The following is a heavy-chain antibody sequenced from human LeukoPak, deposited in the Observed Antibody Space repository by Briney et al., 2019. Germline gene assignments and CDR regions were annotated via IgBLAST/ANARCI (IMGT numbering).Heavy chain of an antibody. CDR1: GFTVSSNY. CDR3: ARSSYSSSSSV. J-gene: IGHJ3*01. CDR2: IYSGGST. D-gene: IGHD6-6*01. V-gene: IGHV3-53*01. Sequence: GGSLRLSCAASGFTVSSNYMSWVHQAPGKGLEWVSVIYSGGSTYYADSVKGRFTISRDNSKNTLYLQMNSLRAEDTAVYYCARSSYSSSSSVWGQGTMVTVSS.